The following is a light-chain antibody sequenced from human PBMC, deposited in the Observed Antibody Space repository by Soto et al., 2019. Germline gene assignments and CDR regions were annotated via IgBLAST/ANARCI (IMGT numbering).Light chain of an antibody. CDR2: GAS. J-gene: IGKJ4*01. Sequence: EAVLTQSPATLAVFPGERATLSCRASQSVATNLAWYQQRPGQAPRLLIYGASKRAIGLPARFSGSGSGTEFTLTITSLLSEDFEVYYCHQYYKWPLTFGGGTKVDIK. CDR3: HQYYKWPLT. CDR1: QSVATN. V-gene: IGKV3-15*01.